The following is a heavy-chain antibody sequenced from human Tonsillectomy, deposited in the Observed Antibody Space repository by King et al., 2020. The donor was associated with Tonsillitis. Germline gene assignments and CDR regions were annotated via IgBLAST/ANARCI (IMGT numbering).Heavy chain of an antibody. V-gene: IGHV3-33*05. CDR3: ARGPWGLVGLDAFDI. D-gene: IGHD2-8*02. CDR1: GFTFSSYG. CDR2: ISYDGTNK. J-gene: IGHJ3*02. Sequence: VQLVESGGGVVQPGRSLRLSCAASGFTFSSYGMHWVRQAPGKGLEWVALISYDGTNKYYADSVKGRFTISRDNSKNTLYLQMNSLRAEDTAVYYCARGPWGLVGLDAFDIWGQGTMVTVSS.